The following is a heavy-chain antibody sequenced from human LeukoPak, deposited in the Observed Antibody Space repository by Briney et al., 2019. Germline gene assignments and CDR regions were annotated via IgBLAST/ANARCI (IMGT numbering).Heavy chain of an antibody. CDR1: GGTFSSYA. J-gene: IGHJ3*02. V-gene: IGHV1-69*10. CDR3: ATNYEILSGYPKNYYFHI. Sequence: SVKVSCKASGGTFSSYAISWVRQAPGQGPEWMGGIIPLLRTANYAQKFQGRVTITADKSTNTAFMELSSLRSEDTAMYYCATNYEILSGYPKNYYFHIWGEGTMVTVSS. CDR2: IIPLLRTA. D-gene: IGHD3-9*01.